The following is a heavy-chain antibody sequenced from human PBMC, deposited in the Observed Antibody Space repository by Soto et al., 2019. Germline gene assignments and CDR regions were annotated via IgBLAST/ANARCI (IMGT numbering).Heavy chain of an antibody. CDR2: ISAYNGNT. Sequence: ASVKVSCKASGYTFTSYGISWVRQAPGLGLEWMGWISAYNGNTNYAQKLQGRVTMTTDTSTSTAYMELRSLRSDDTAVYYCARAWYYYDSSGYPDAFDIWGQGTMVTVSS. J-gene: IGHJ3*02. CDR3: ARAWYYYDSSGYPDAFDI. V-gene: IGHV1-18*01. CDR1: GYTFTSYG. D-gene: IGHD3-22*01.